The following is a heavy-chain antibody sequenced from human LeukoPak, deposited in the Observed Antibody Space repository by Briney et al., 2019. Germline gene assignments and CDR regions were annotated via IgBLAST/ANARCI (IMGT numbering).Heavy chain of an antibody. V-gene: IGHV4-4*07. D-gene: IGHD2-2*01. J-gene: IGHJ2*01. Sequence: SETLSLTCTVSGGSISSYYWSWIRQPAGEGLEWIGRIYTSGSTNYNPSLKSRVTMSVDTSKNQFSLKLSSVTAADTAVYYCARDCSSTSCYGSNWYFDLWGRGTLVTVSS. CDR3: ARDCSSTSCYGSNWYFDL. CDR1: GGSISSYY. CDR2: IYTSGST.